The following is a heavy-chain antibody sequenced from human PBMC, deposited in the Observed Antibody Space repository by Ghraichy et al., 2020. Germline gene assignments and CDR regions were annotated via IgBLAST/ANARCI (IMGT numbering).Heavy chain of an antibody. J-gene: IGHJ6*03. Sequence: SETLSLTCTVSGGSISSSSYYWGWIRQPPGKGLEWIGSIYYSGSTYYNPSLKSRVTISVDTSKNQFSLKLSSVTAADTAVYYCARQYCSSTSCSYYYYYYMDVWGKGTTVTVSS. V-gene: IGHV4-39*01. D-gene: IGHD2-2*01. CDR1: GGSISSSSYY. CDR2: IYYSGST. CDR3: ARQYCSSTSCSYYYYYYMDV.